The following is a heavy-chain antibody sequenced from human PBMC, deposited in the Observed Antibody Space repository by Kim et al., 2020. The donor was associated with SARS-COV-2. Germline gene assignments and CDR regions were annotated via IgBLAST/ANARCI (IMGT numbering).Heavy chain of an antibody. V-gene: IGHV1-46*01. J-gene: IGHJ4*02. CDR2: INPSNDAT. Sequence: ASVKVSCKASGYTFTSYYVHWVRQAPGQGLEWMGIINPSNDATTYAQKFQGRVTLTRDTSTSTVYMELSSLISDDTALYYCSRNCIPMVRGAPDYWGQGTLVTVSS. CDR1: GYTFTSYY. CDR3: SRNCIPMVRGAPDY. D-gene: IGHD3-10*01.